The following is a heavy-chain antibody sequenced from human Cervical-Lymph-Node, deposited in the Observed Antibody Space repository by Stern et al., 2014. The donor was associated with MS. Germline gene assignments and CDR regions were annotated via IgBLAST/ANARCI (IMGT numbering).Heavy chain of an antibody. CDR3: AREAAARSFDF. CDR2: ISTYNGTP. J-gene: IGHJ4*02. V-gene: IGHV1-18*01. CDR1: GYNFTNYG. D-gene: IGHD6-6*01. Sequence: QVQLVQSGVEVKKPGASVKVSCRASGYNFTNYGITWVRQAPGQGLEWMGWISTYNGTPTYAQNFQGRVTMTTDTATNTAYLELRSLTQDDTAVFYCAREAAARSFDFWGQGTLVTVSS.